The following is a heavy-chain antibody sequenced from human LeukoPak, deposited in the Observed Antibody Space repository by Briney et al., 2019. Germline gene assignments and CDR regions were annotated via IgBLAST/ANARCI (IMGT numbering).Heavy chain of an antibody. CDR1: GYTFTGYY. Sequence: ASVKVSCKASGYTFTGYYMHWVRQAPGQGLEWMGWINPNSGGTNYAQKFQGRVTMTRDTSISTAYMELSRLRSVDTAVYYCARSTATQYDFWSGYSYFDYWGQGTLVTVSS. CDR3: ARSTATQYDFWSGYSYFDY. V-gene: IGHV1-2*02. CDR2: INPNSGGT. D-gene: IGHD3-3*01. J-gene: IGHJ4*02.